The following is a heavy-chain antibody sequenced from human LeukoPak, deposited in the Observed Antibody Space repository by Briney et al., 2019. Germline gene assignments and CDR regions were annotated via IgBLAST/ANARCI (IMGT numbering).Heavy chain of an antibody. CDR2: ISYDGSNK. V-gene: IGHV3-30*03. CDR3: ATPSHPEY. J-gene: IGHJ4*02. Sequence: GWSLRLSCAASGFTFSSYGMHWVRQAPGKGLEWVAVISYDGSNKYHADSVKGRFTISRDNSKNTLYLQMNSLRAEDTAVYYCATPSHPEYWGQGTLVTVSS. CDR1: GFTFSSYG.